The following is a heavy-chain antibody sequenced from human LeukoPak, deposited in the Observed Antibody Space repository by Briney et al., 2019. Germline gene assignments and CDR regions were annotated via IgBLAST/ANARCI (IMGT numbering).Heavy chain of an antibody. CDR1: GFTFSTYR. D-gene: IGHD3-10*02. CDR2: IKQDGSEK. V-gene: IGHV3-7*01. J-gene: IGHJ6*04. CDR3: AELGITMIGGV. Sequence: GGSLRLSCAASGFTFSTYRMSWVRQAPGKGLEWVANIKQDGSEKHYVDSVKGRFTISRDNAKNSLYLQMNSLRAEDTAVYYCAELGITMIGGVWGEGTTVTISS.